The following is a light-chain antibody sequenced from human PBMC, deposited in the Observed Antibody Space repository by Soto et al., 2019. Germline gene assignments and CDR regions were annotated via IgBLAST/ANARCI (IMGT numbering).Light chain of an antibody. CDR1: SSDVGVYNY. Sequence: QSALTQPRSVSGSPGQSVTISCTGTSSDVGVYNYVSWYQQHPGKAPKGMIYDVSERPSGVPDRFSGSKSGNTASLTISGLQAEDEADYYCCSNAGSYEVFGGGTKLTVL. J-gene: IGLJ2*01. CDR3: CSNAGSYEV. CDR2: DVS. V-gene: IGLV2-11*01.